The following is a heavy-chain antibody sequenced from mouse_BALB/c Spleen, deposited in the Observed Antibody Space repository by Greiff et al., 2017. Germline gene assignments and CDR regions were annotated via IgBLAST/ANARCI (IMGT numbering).Heavy chain of an antibody. Sequence: EVKVVESGGGLVQPGGSRKLSCAASGFTFSSFGMHWVRQAPEKGLEWVAYISSGSSTIYYADTVKGRFTISRVNPKNTLFLQMTSLRSEDTAMYYCARDRYDYAMDYWGQGTSVTVSS. CDR1: GFTFSSFG. D-gene: IGHD2-14*01. V-gene: IGHV5-17*02. J-gene: IGHJ4*01. CDR3: ARDRYDYAMDY. CDR2: ISSGSSTI.